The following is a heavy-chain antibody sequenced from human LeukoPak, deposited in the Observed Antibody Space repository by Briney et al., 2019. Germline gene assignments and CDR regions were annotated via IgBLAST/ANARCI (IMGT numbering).Heavy chain of an antibody. Sequence: SETLSLTCAVYGGSFSGYYWSWIRQPPGKGLEWIGEINHSGSTNYNPSLKSRVTISVDTSKNQFSLKLSSVTAADTAVYYCAGDANWFDPWGQGTLVTVSS. V-gene: IGHV4-34*01. J-gene: IGHJ5*02. CDR2: INHSGST. CDR3: AGDANWFDP. CDR1: GGSFSGYY. D-gene: IGHD7-27*01.